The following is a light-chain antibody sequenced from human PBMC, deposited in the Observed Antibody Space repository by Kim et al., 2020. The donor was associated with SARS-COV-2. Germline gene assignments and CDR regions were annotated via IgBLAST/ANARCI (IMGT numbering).Light chain of an antibody. CDR1: QDIRND. V-gene: IGKV1-33*01. CDR2: DAS. CDR3: QQYDKLPYT. J-gene: IGKJ2*01. Sequence: SASVGNRVTITCQASQDIRNDLTWYQQKPAKAPKLLIYDASNLETGVPSGFRGSGAGTDFTCTISSLQPEDIATYYCQQYDKLPYTFGQGTKLAI.